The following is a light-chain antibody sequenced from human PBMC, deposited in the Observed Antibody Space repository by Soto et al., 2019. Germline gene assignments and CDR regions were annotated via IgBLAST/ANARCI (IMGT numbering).Light chain of an antibody. J-gene: IGKJ5*01. CDR2: SAS. V-gene: IGKV1-39*01. CDR1: QSIAGY. CDR3: QQSFTVPIT. Sequence: DIQITQSPSSLSASVGDRVTITCRASQSIAGYLSWYQQKPGKAPKFLIYSASSLQRGVPSRFSGSGSGTDFTLTITGLQPEDFAIYYCQQSFTVPITFGQGTRLEIK.